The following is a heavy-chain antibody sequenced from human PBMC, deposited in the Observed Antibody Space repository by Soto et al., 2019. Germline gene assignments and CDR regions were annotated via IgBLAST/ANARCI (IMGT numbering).Heavy chain of an antibody. CDR3: ARGDYDFWSGHDAFDI. J-gene: IGHJ3*02. V-gene: IGHV1-18*04. D-gene: IGHD3-3*01. CDR2: ISAYNGNT. CDR1: GYTFTIYG. Sequence: QVQLVQSGAEVKKPGASVKVSCKASGYTFTIYGISWVRQAPGQGIEWMGWISAYNGNTNYAQKLQGRVTMTTDASTRTADMDLRSLRSDDTAVYYCARGDYDFWSGHDAFDIWGQGTMVTVSS.